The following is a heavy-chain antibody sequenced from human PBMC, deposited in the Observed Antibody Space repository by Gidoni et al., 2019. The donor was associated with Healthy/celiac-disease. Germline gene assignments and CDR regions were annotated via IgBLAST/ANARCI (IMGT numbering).Heavy chain of an antibody. Sequence: QVQLQESGPGLVKPSETLSLTCTVSGGSISSYYWSWIRQPPGKGLEWNGYIYYSGSTNYNPSLKSRVTISVDTSKNQFSLKLSSVTAADTAVYYCASSDGYNYSWFDPWGQGTLVTVSS. J-gene: IGHJ5*02. D-gene: IGHD5-12*01. CDR2: IYYSGST. CDR1: GGSISSYY. CDR3: ASSDGYNYSWFDP. V-gene: IGHV4-59*01.